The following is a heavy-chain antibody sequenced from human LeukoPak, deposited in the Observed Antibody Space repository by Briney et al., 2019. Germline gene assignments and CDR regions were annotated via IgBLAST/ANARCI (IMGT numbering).Heavy chain of an antibody. D-gene: IGHD3-16*01. CDR1: GFTFSSYE. J-gene: IGHJ4*02. Sequence: PGGSLRLSCAVSGFTFSSYEMNWVRQAPGKGLEWVSYISSSGSTIYYADSVKGRFTISRDNAKNSLYLQMNSLRAEDTAVYYCARRLWYFDYWGQGTLVTVSS. V-gene: IGHV3-48*03. CDR3: ARRLWYFDY. CDR2: ISSSGSTI.